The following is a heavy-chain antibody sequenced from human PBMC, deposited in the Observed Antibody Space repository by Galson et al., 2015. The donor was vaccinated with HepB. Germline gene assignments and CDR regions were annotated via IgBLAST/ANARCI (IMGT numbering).Heavy chain of an antibody. V-gene: IGHV3-48*01. CDR2: ISSSSTTT. D-gene: IGHD6-6*01. J-gene: IGHJ4*02. CDR1: GFSFSTCS. Sequence: SLRLSCAASGFSFSTCSMNWVRQAPGKGLEWISYISSSSTTTYYADSVKDRFTISRDNAKNSLYLQMNSLRAEDTAVYYCARDLSGAARYFDYWGQGTLVTVSS. CDR3: ARDLSGAARYFDY.